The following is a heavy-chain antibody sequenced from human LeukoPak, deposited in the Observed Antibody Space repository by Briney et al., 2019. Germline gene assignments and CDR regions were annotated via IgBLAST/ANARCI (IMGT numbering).Heavy chain of an antibody. J-gene: IGHJ4*02. Sequence: GESLKISCKASGYTFTGYWIGWVRQMPGKGLEWMAIIYPGDSHTRYSPSFQGQVTISADKSISTAYLQWSSLKASDTAMYYCVGSTGYPYYFDYWGQGTLSPSP. CDR1: GYTFTGYW. V-gene: IGHV5-51*01. D-gene: IGHD3-9*01. CDR3: VGSTGYPYYFDY. CDR2: IYPGDSHT.